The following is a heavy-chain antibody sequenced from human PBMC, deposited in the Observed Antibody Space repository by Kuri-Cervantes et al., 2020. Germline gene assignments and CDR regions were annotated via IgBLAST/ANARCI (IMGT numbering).Heavy chain of an antibody. CDR2: ISGSGGST. J-gene: IGHJ6*02. Sequence: GGSLRLSCAASGFTFSDYYMSWIRQAPGKGLEWVSAISGSGGSTYYADSVKGRFTISRDDSKNTLYLQMNSLRAEDTAVYYCAKDSTFRYYYGMDVWGQGTTVTVSS. D-gene: IGHD3-16*01. CDR3: AKDSTFRYYYGMDV. V-gene: IGHV3-23*01. CDR1: GFTFSDYY.